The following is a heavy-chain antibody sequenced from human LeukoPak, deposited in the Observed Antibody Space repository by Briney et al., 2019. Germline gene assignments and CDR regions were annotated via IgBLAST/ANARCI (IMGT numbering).Heavy chain of an antibody. CDR1: GYTFTSYY. V-gene: IGHV1-46*01. J-gene: IGHJ5*02. CDR3: ARESEMASRRPKNWFDP. Sequence: ASVKVSCKASGYTFTSYYMHWVRQAPGQGLEWMVIINPSGGSTSYAQKFQGRVTMTRDTSTSTVYMELSSLRSEDTAVYYCARESEMASRRPKNWFDPWGQGTLVTVSS. CDR2: INPSGGST. D-gene: IGHD5-24*01.